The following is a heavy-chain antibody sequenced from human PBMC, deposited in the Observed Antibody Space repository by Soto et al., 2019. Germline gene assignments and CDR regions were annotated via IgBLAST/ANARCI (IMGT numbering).Heavy chain of an antibody. J-gene: IGHJ6*02. V-gene: IGHV3-48*02. CDR2: ISSSSSTI. CDR1: GFTFSSYS. D-gene: IGHD1-20*01. CDR3: AREITGIRAGGNYYYGMDL. Sequence: EVQLVESGGGLVQPGGSLRLSCAASGFTFSSYSMNWVRQAPGKGLEWVSYISSSSSTIYYADSVKGRFTISRDNAKNSQYLQKDSPRDEDTAVYYCAREITGIRAGGNYYYGMDLWGQGTTVSVSS.